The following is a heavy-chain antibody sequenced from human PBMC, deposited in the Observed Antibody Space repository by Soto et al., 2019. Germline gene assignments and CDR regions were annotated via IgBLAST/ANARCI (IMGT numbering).Heavy chain of an antibody. J-gene: IGHJ5*02. CDR3: ARVPDR. Sequence: ILCLTWAVADGTSGSGGYSWSWIRQPPGKGLEWIGYIYHSGSTYYNPSLKSRVTISVDRSKNQFSLKLSSVTAADTAVYYCARVPDRWGQGTLVTVSS. CDR1: DGTSGSGGYS. V-gene: IGHV4-30-2*01. D-gene: IGHD2-2*01. CDR2: IYHSGST.